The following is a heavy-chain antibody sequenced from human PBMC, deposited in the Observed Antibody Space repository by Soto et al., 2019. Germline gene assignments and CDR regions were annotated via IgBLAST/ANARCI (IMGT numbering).Heavy chain of an antibody. CDR2: IIPILDTA. J-gene: IGHJ4*02. D-gene: IGHD5-12*01. CDR1: GGTFSTST. V-gene: IGHV1-69*08. CDR3: VRDSPIGIVFSGYDAFDI. Sequence: QVQLVQSGAEVKEPGSSVKVSCKASGGTFSTSTFTWVRQAPGQGLEWMGRIIPILDTADYAQKFQGNVTMTADKSTRTVFIESSSQTSEDMGIHFSVRDSPIGIVFSGYDAFDIWGQGTLVTVS.